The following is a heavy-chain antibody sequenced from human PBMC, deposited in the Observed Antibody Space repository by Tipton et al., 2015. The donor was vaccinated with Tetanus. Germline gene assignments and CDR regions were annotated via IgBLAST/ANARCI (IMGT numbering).Heavy chain of an antibody. CDR3: ARGVGYSFGQSTYGMDV. CDR2: IYYSGTA. D-gene: IGHD5-18*01. V-gene: IGHV4-31*01. J-gene: IGHJ6*02. CDR1: GDSINSGSYY. Sequence: GLVKPSQTLSLTCTVSGDSINSGSYYWSWIRQLPGKGLEWIGYIYYSGTAYYNPSLKSQVTMSVDTSKNQFSLRLSSVTAADTAVYYCARGVGYSFGQSTYGMDVWGQGTTVTVSS.